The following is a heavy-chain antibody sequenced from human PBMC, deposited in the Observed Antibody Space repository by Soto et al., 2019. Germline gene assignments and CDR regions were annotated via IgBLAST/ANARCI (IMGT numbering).Heavy chain of an antibody. D-gene: IGHD1-7*01. CDR3: ARANWNYSRYFDY. CDR1: GGSISSGGYY. Sequence: SETLSLTCTVSGGSISSGGYYWSWIRQHPGKGLEWIGYIYYSGSTYYNPSLKSRVTISVDTSKNQFSLKLSSVTAADTAVYYCARANWNYSRYFDYWGQGTLVTVSS. J-gene: IGHJ4*02. CDR2: IYYSGST. V-gene: IGHV4-31*03.